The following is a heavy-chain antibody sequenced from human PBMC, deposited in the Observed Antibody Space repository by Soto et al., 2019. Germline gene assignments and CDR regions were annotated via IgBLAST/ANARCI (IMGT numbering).Heavy chain of an antibody. CDR3: ARDWGGSYLGY. CDR1: GFTFSSYG. CDR2: IWYDGSNK. V-gene: IGHV3-33*01. Sequence: QVQLVESGGGVVQPGRSLRLSCAASGFTFSSYGMHWVRQAPGKGLEWVAVIWYDGSNKYYADSVKGRFTISRDNSKNTLYLQMNSLRAEHTAVYYCARDWGGSYLGYWGQGTLVTVSS. D-gene: IGHD1-26*01. J-gene: IGHJ4*02.